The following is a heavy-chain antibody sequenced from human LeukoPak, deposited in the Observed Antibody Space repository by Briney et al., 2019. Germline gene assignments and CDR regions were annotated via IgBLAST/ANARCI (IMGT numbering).Heavy chain of an antibody. CDR1: GFTYNTYW. CDR3: VRDGGSGLDY. Sequence: GGSLRLSCVASGFTYNTYWMSWVRQTPGKGLEWVAVIWYDGSREYYADSVKGRFTISKDNSKNTLYLQMNSLRVEDTAVYYCVRDGGSGLDYWGQGTLVIVSS. CDR2: IWYDGSRE. V-gene: IGHV3-33*08. J-gene: IGHJ4*02. D-gene: IGHD6-19*01.